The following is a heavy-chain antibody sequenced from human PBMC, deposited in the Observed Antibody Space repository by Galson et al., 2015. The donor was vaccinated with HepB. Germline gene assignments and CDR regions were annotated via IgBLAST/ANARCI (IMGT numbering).Heavy chain of an antibody. D-gene: IGHD2-2*01. CDR3: AREAIGTVVVPATGFDP. CDR1: GDSVSSNSAA. Sequence: CAISGDSVSSNSAAWNWIRQSPSRGLEWLGRTYYRSKWYNDYAVSVKSRITINPDTSKNQFSLQLNSVTPEDTAVYYCAREAIGTVVVPATGFDPWGQGTLVTVSS. J-gene: IGHJ5*02. V-gene: IGHV6-1*01. CDR2: TYYRSKWYN.